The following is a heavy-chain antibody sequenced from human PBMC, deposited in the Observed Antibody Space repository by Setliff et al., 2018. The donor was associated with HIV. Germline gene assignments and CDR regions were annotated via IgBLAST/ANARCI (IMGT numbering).Heavy chain of an antibody. CDR3: AREALTVFRGTTSDFDY. CDR1: GFSFSTYE. J-gene: IGHJ4*02. D-gene: IGHD1-7*01. V-gene: IGHV3-48*03. Sequence: PGGSLRLSCTGSGFSFSTYEMNWVRQAPGKGLEWISYISGSGSTIYYADSVKGRFTISRDNAKNLLFLHMNSLRAEDTGVYYCAREALTVFRGTTSDFDYWGQGTKVTVSS. CDR2: ISGSGSTI.